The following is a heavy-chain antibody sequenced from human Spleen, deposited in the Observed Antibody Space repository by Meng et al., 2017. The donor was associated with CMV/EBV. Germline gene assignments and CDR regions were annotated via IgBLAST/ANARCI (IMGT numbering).Heavy chain of an antibody. Sequence: ASGGSFSSYAIFWVRQAPGQGLECVGGIIPIFYSPNYSQKFQGRVTITTDESTSTAYMEVTGLRSEDTAVYYCAATSWDGSSYYFDYWGQGTLVTVSS. CDR2: IIPIFYSP. V-gene: IGHV1-69*05. D-gene: IGHD6-6*01. J-gene: IGHJ4*02. CDR1: GGSFSSYA. CDR3: AATSWDGSSYYFDY.